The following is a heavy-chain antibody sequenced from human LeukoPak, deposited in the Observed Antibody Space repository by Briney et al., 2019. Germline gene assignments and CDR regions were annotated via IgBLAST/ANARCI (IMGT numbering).Heavy chain of an antibody. CDR3: ARDRYYYGSGSYGDY. D-gene: IGHD3-10*01. J-gene: IGHJ4*02. Sequence: ASVKVSCKASGYTFTSYGISWVRQAPGQGLEWMGWISAYNGNTNYAQKLQGRVTMTTDTSTSTAYMELRSLRSDDTAVYYCARDRYYYGSGSYGDYWGQGTLATVSS. CDR1: GYTFTSYG. V-gene: IGHV1-18*04. CDR2: ISAYNGNT.